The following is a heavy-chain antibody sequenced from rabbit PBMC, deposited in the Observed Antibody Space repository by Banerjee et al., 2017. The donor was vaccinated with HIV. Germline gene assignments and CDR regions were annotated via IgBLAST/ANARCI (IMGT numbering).Heavy chain of an antibody. CDR1: GFSFNDNYW. V-gene: IGHV1S40*01. CDR3: ARDGGRSVYTQYYFNL. D-gene: IGHD8-1*01. J-gene: IGHJ4*01. CDR2: INTSTGNT. Sequence: QSLEESGGDLVKPGGSLTLTCTASGFSFNDNYWICWVRQAPGKGLEWIACINTSTGNTVYASWAKGRFTISRTSSTTVALQMTSLTAADTATYFCARDGGRSVYTQYYFNLWGPGTLVTVS.